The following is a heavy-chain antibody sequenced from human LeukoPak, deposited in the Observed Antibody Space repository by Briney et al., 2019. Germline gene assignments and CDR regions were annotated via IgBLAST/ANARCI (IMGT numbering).Heavy chain of an antibody. V-gene: IGHV3-7*05. D-gene: IGHD2-2*01. Sequence: GGSLRLSCAASGFTFSIYWMSWVRQAPGKGLEWVANIKQDGSEKYYVDSVKGRFTISRDNAKNSLYLQMNSLRAEDTAVCYCARYARPPYYFDYWGQGTLVTVSS. CDR3: ARYARPPYYFDY. J-gene: IGHJ4*02. CDR1: GFTFSIYW. CDR2: IKQDGSEK.